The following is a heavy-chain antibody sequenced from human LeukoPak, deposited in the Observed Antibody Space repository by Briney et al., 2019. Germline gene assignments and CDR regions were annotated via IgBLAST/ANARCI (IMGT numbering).Heavy chain of an antibody. V-gene: IGHV3-30-3*01. J-gene: IGHJ6*02. CDR3: AREFDPPGEKYYYHGMDV. CDR1: GFTFSSYA. D-gene: IGHD3-16*01. Sequence: GGSLRLSCAASGFTFSSYAMHWVRQAPGKGLEWVAVISYDGSNKYYADSVKGRFTISRDNSKNTLYLQMNSLRAEDTAVYYCAREFDPPGEKYYYHGMDVWGQGTTVTVSS. CDR2: ISYDGSNK.